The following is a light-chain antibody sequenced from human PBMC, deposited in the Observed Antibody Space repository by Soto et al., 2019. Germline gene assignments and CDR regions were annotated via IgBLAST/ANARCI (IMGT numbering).Light chain of an antibody. CDR3: QQYGSSPFT. V-gene: IGKV3-20*01. Sequence: IVMTQSPATLSVSQGERATLSCRASQSVSSNLAWYQQKPGQAPRLLIYGASSRATGIPDRFSGSGSGTDFTLTISRLEPEDFAVYYCQQYGSSPFTFGGGTKVDI. CDR1: QSVSSN. CDR2: GAS. J-gene: IGKJ4*01.